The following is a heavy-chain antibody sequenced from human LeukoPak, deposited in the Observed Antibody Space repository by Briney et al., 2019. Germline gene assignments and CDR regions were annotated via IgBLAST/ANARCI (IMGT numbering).Heavy chain of an antibody. CDR3: ANSYDFWSGFFDY. V-gene: IGHV3-23*01. J-gene: IGHJ4*02. CDR1: GFTFSSYA. CDR2: ISGSGGST. D-gene: IGHD3-3*01. Sequence: GRSLRLSCTAPGFTFSSYAMSWVRQAPGKGLEWVSAISGSGGSTYYADSVKGRFTISRDNSKNTLYLQMNSLRAEDTAVYYCANSYDFWSGFFDYWGQGTLVTVSS.